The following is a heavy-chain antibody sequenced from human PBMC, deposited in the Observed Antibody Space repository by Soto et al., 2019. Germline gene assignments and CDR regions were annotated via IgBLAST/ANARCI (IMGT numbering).Heavy chain of an antibody. V-gene: IGHV1-69*12. CDR3: ARDLGSGYDPGDY. Sequence: QVQLVQSGAEVKKPGSSVKVSCKASGDTFTIFAISWVRQAPGQGLEWMGGIIPTIGTTNYAQRFQGRITTTGDESTGTAYMELSSLKSEDTAVYYCARDLGSGYDPGDYWGQGTLVTVSS. CDR1: GDTFTIFA. J-gene: IGHJ4*02. D-gene: IGHD5-12*01. CDR2: IIPTIGTT.